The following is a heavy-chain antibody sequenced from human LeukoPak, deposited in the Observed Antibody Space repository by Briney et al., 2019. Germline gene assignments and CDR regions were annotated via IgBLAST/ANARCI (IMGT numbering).Heavy chain of an antibody. J-gene: IGHJ4*02. CDR2: INHSGST. Sequence: SETLSLTCAVYGGSFSGYYWSWIRQPPGKGLEWIGEINHSGSTNYNPSLKSRVTISVDTSKNQFSLKLSSVTAADTAVYYCASLVYGSGSTFDYWGQGTLVTVSS. CDR1: GGSFSGYY. D-gene: IGHD3-10*01. CDR3: ASLVYGSGSTFDY. V-gene: IGHV4-34*01.